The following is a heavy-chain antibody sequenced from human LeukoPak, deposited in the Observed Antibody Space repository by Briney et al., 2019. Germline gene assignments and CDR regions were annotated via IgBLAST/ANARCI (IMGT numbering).Heavy chain of an antibody. CDR2: INHSGST. D-gene: IGHD3-10*01. CDR1: GGSTSSYY. V-gene: IGHV4-59*12. Sequence: PSETLSLTCTVSGGSTSSYYWSWIRQPPGKGLEWIGEINHSGSTKYNPSLKSRVTMSVDTSKNQFSLKLSSVTAADTAVYYCARDKSRTYGSADAFDIWGQGTMVTVSS. J-gene: IGHJ3*02. CDR3: ARDKSRTYGSADAFDI.